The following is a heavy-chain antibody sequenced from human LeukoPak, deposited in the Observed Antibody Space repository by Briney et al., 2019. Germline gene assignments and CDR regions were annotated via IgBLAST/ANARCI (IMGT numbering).Heavy chain of an antibody. Sequence: GESLKISSKGSGYSFTSYWIGWVRPMPGKGLEWMGIIYPGDSDTRYSPSFQGQVTISAHKSISTAYLQWSSLKASDTAMYYCARASSTHYFDYWGQGTLVTVSS. J-gene: IGHJ4*02. D-gene: IGHD2-2*01. CDR2: IYPGDSDT. V-gene: IGHV5-51*01. CDR3: ARASSTHYFDY. CDR1: GYSFTSYW.